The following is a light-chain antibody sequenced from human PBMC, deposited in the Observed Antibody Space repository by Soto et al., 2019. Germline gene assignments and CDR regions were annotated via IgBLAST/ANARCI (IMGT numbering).Light chain of an antibody. Sequence: QSALTQPASVSGSPGQSITISCTGTNTDVGTYNFVSWYQQHPGKAPKLMMYDVSNRPSGVSDRFSASKSGNTASLTISGLQAEDEADYYCRSYTGSATRIFGGGTKLTVL. V-gene: IGLV2-14*03. CDR1: NTDVGTYNF. CDR3: RSYTGSATRI. CDR2: DVS. J-gene: IGLJ2*01.